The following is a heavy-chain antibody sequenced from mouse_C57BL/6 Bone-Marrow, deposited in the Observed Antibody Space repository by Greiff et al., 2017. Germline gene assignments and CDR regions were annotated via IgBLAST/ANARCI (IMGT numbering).Heavy chain of an antibody. D-gene: IGHD2-12*01. CDR1: GFNINNTY. CDR2: IDPANGNT. CDR3: ALRPSFDV. V-gene: IGHV14-3*01. Sequence: VQLQQSVAELVRPGASVKLSCTASGFNINNTYMHWVKQRPEQGLEWIGRIDPANGNTKYAPKFQGKATITADTSSNTAYLQLSSLTSEDTAIYYCALRPSFDVWGTGTTVTVSS. J-gene: IGHJ1*03.